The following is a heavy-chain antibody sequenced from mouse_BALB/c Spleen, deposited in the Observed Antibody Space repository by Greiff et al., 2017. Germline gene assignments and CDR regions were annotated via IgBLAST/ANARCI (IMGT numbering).Heavy chain of an antibody. J-gene: IGHJ1*01. D-gene: IGHD1-1*01. Sequence: QVQLKQSGPGLVQPSQSLSITCTVSGFSLTSYGVHWVRQSPGKGLEWLGVIWSGGSTDYNAAFISRLSISKDNSKSQVFFKMNSLQANDTAIYYCARKQRVTTVWYFDVWGAGTTVTVSS. CDR2: IWSGGST. CDR3: ARKQRVTTVWYFDV. CDR1: GFSLTSYG. V-gene: IGHV2-2*02.